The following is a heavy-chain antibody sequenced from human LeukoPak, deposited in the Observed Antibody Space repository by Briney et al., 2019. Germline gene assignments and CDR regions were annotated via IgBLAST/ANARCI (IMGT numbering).Heavy chain of an antibody. CDR2: IYHSGST. Sequence: PSETLSLTCTVSGGSISSGGYYWSWIRQPPGKGLEWIGYIYHSGSTYHNPSLKSRVTISVDRSKNQFSLKLSSVTAADTAVYYCARDRVVGAFFDYWGQGTLVTVSS. J-gene: IGHJ4*02. CDR1: GGSISSGGYY. V-gene: IGHV4-30-2*01. D-gene: IGHD1-26*01. CDR3: ARDRVVGAFFDY.